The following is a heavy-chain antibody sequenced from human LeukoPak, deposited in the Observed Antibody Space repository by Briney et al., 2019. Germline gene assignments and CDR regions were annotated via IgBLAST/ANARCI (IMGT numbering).Heavy chain of an antibody. J-gene: IGHJ3*02. CDR2: IYPSDSDT. Sequence: GESLKISCKGSGYSFTSYWIGWVRQMPGKGLEWMGIIYPSDSDTRYSPSFQGQVTISADKSISTAYLQWSSLKASDTAMYYCARSYCSSTSCPNIDAFDIWGQGTMVTVSS. D-gene: IGHD2-2*01. CDR3: ARSYCSSTSCPNIDAFDI. V-gene: IGHV5-51*01. CDR1: GYSFTSYW.